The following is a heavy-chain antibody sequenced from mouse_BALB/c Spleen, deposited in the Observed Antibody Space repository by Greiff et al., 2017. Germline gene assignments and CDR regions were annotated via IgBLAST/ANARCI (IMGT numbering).Heavy chain of an antibody. CDR1: GYSITSGYY. Sequence: DVQLQESGPGLVKPSQSLSLTCSVTGYSITSGYYWNWIRQFPGNKLEWMGYISYDGSNNYNPSLKNRISITRDTSKNQFFLKLNSVTTEDTATYYCARRYYGNSDYWGQGTTLTVSS. CDR2: ISYDGSN. V-gene: IGHV3-6*02. CDR3: ARRYYGNSDY. D-gene: IGHD2-1*01. J-gene: IGHJ2*01.